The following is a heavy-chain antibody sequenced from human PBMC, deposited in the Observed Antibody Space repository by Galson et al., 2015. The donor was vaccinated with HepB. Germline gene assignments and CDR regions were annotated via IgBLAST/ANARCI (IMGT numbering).Heavy chain of an antibody. CDR3: AKDTWELPHDY. CDR2: ISSSGGIV. D-gene: IGHD1-26*01. J-gene: IGHJ4*02. CDR1: GFTFSSYA. V-gene: IGHV3-23*01. Sequence: SLRLSCAASGFTFSSYAMSWVRQAPGEGLEWVSTISSSGGIVYYADSVKGRFTISRDNSKNTLYLQMNSLRAEDTAIFYCAKDTWELPHDYWGQGTLVTVSS.